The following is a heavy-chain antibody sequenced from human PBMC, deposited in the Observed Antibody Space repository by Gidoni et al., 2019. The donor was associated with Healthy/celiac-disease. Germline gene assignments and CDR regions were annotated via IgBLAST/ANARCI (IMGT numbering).Heavy chain of an antibody. CDR3: ARDFAGDIDDY. J-gene: IGHJ4*02. CDR2: INPNSGGT. CDR1: GDTFTGYY. D-gene: IGHD5-12*01. V-gene: IGHV1-2*02. Sequence: QVQLGQSGAEGRKPGAAVKVPCKAYGDTFTGYYMHWVRQAPGQGLEWMGWINPNSGGTNYAQKFQGRVTMTRDTSISTAYMELSRLRSDDTAVYYCARDFAGDIDDYWGQGTLVTVSS.